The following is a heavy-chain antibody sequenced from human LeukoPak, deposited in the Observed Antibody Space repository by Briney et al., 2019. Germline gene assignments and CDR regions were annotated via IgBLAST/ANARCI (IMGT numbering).Heavy chain of an antibody. J-gene: IGHJ6*03. D-gene: IGHD1-26*01. V-gene: IGHV4-4*07. CDR3: ASQGHHGKIVGTTLSYFYMDV. CDR2: IYTSGST. CDR1: GGSISSYY. Sequence: SETLSLTCTVSGGSISSYYWSWIRQPAGKGLEWIGRIYTSGSTNYNPSLKSRVTISVDTSKNQFSLKLSSVTAADTAFYYCASQGHHGKIVGTTLSYFYMDVWGKGTTVTVSS.